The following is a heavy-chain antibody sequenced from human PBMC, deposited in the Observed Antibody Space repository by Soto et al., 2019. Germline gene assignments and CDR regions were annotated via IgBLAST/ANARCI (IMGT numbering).Heavy chain of an antibody. CDR3: APLSVSLSGPYGIHV. Sequence: TLSLTCAVYGGSFSGYYWSWIRQPPGKGLEWIGEINHSGSTNYNPSLKSRVTLSVDTSKNQFSVRLNSVTAADTAVYYCAPLSVSLSGPYGIHVWGQGTTVTVSS. CDR2: INHSGST. J-gene: IGHJ6*02. D-gene: IGHD2-15*01. V-gene: IGHV4-34*01. CDR1: GGSFSGYY.